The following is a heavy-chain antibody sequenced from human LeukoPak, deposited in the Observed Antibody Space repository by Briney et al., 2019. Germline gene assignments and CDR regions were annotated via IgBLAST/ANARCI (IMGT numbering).Heavy chain of an antibody. Sequence: GGSLRLSCEASGFTFSSFAMGWVRQAPGKTLEWVSFIRGRSSDTYYADSVKGRFTISRDNSKNTLYLQMNSLRAEDTAVYYCAKVPGDYGPFDDWGQGTLVTVSS. J-gene: IGHJ4*02. CDR3: AKVPGDYGPFDD. CDR2: IRGRSSDT. V-gene: IGHV3-23*01. D-gene: IGHD4-17*01. CDR1: GFTFSSFA.